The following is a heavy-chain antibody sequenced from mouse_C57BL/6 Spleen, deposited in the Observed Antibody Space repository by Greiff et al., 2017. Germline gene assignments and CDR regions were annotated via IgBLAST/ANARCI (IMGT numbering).Heavy chain of an antibody. V-gene: IGHV1-50*01. Sequence: QVQLQQPGAELVKPGASVKLSCKASGYTFTSYWMQWVKQRPGQGLEWIGELDPSDRYTNYNQKFKGKATLTVDTSSSTAYMQLSSLTSEDTAVYYCASSYGNYRYVDVWGTGTTVTVSS. J-gene: IGHJ1*03. D-gene: IGHD2-10*02. CDR1: GYTFTSYW. CDR3: ASSYGNYRYVDV. CDR2: LDPSDRYT.